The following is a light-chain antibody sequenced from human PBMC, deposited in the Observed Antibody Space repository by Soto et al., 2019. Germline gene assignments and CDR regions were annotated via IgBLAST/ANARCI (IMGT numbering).Light chain of an antibody. CDR2: DAS. J-gene: IGKJ1*01. Sequence: EIVLTQSPATLSLSPGERATLSCRARQSVSSYLAWYQQKPDQDPWFFIYDASYRATGISARFSGSGSGTDFTLTICSLEPEDFAVYYCQQRSNCLWTFGQGTKVDIK. V-gene: IGKV3-11*01. CDR1: QSVSSY. CDR3: QQRSNCLWT.